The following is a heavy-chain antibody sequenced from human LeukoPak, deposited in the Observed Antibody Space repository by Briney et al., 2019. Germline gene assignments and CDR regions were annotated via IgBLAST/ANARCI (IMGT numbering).Heavy chain of an antibody. V-gene: IGHV3-30*03. D-gene: IGHD2-15*01. Sequence: PGGSLRLSCAASGFTFSSYGMHWVRQAPGKGLEWVAVISYDGSNKYYADSVKGRFTISRDNSKNTLYLQMNSLRAEDTAVYYCARTRYCSGGSCYHSGYYGMDVWGQGTTVTVSS. CDR2: ISYDGSNK. CDR1: GFTFSSYG. J-gene: IGHJ6*02. CDR3: ARTRYCSGGSCYHSGYYGMDV.